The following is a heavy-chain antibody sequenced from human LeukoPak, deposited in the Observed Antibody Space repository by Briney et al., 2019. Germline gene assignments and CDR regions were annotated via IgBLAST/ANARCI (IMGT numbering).Heavy chain of an antibody. CDR3: AKETVVVPADDWFGP. Sequence: SETLSLTCSVSGGSINGDYWSWIRHTPGKGLEWIEYIHYSGRTSYNPSLKSRVTISVDTSKNQFSLRLASVTAADTSVYYCAKETVVVPADDWFGPWGQGTLVTVSS. CDR2: IHYSGRT. CDR1: GGSINGDY. J-gene: IGHJ5*02. D-gene: IGHD2-21*01. V-gene: IGHV4-59*01.